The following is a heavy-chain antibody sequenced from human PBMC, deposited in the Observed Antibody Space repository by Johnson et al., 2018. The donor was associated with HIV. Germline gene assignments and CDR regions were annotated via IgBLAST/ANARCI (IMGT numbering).Heavy chain of an antibody. CDR2: IFSGGST. V-gene: IGHV3-66*01. CDR3: VSSAQWSGWPPGAFDI. Sequence: VQLVESRGVLVQPGGSLRLSCAASGFTVSSNYMSWVRQAPGKGLEWVSVIFSGGSTYYADSVKGRFTISRDNSKNTLYLQMNSLRAEDTAVYYCVSSAQWSGWPPGAFDIWGQGTMVTVSS. J-gene: IGHJ3*02. CDR1: GFTVSSNY. D-gene: IGHD6-19*01.